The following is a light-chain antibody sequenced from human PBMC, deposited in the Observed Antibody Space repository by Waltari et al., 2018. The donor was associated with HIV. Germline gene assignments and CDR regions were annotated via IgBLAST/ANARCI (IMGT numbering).Light chain of an antibody. Sequence: DIQLTQSPPSLSASLGDRVIITCRASQTISFYLNWYQQKPGRAPNILIYAASSLQTGVPPSFSGSGSGTEFTLTINSLQPEYFATYYCQQSYSGLTFCPGTKVDV. CDR1: QTISFY. CDR2: AAS. V-gene: IGKV1-39*01. CDR3: QQSYSGLT. J-gene: IGKJ3*01.